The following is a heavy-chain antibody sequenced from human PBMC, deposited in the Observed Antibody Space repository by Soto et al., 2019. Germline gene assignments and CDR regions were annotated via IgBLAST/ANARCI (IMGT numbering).Heavy chain of an antibody. V-gene: IGHV4-39*01. J-gene: IGHJ6*02. CDR3: ARHRGYCGGGSSKCHSYGMDV. CDR2: IYYSGSA. CDR1: GGSISSSSFY. Sequence: QLQLQESGPGLVKPSETLSLTCTVSGGSISSSSFYWGWIRQPPGKGLEWIGSIYYSGSAYYNPSLKSRITISVDTSKNQFSLTLSSVTAADTAVYYCARHRGYCGGGSSKCHSYGMDVWGQGTTVTVSS. D-gene: IGHD2-15*01.